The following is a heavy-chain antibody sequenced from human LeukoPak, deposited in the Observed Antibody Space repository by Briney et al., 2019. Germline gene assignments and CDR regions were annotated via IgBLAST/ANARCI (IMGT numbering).Heavy chain of an antibody. D-gene: IGHD4/OR15-4a*01. Sequence: ASVKLSCKVSGSTLSDLSIHCVRQAPGKRLGYVGGSDPEDGETFHAQNFQGRLTMTHDTSIDTAYMELTRLRSEDTVVYYCVTDRARLFWYFDLWGRGTLVTVSS. J-gene: IGHJ2*01. CDR2: SDPEDGET. CDR3: VTDRARLFWYFDL. V-gene: IGHV1-24*01. CDR1: GSTLSDLS.